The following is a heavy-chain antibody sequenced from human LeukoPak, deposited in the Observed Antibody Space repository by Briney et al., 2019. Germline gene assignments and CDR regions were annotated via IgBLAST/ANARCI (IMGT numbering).Heavy chain of an antibody. CDR3: ARDVILTPTMIDY. D-gene: IGHD5-12*01. CDR1: GFTFSSYA. V-gene: IGHV3-30-3*01. CDR2: ISYDGSNK. J-gene: IGHJ4*02. Sequence: GGSLRPSCAASGFTFSSYAMHWVRQAPGKGLEWVAVISYDGSNKYYADSVKGRFTISRDNSKNTLYLQMNSLRAEDTAVYYCARDVILTPTMIDYWGQGTLATVSS.